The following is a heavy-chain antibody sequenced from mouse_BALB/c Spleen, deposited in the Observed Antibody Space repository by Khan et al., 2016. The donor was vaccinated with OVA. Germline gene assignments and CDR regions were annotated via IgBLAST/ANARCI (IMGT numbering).Heavy chain of an antibody. J-gene: IGHJ2*01. CDR3: TRVYRSDFDY. Sequence: VQLQQSGPELVRPGASVKISCKASGYSFTGYFMNWVMQSHGKGLEWIGRINPHIGETFYNQKFKDKATLTVDESSNTAHMELRSLASEDSAVYYCTRVYRSDFDYWGQGTALTVSS. CDR2: INPHIGET. D-gene: IGHD1-1*01. CDR1: GYSFTGYF. V-gene: IGHV1-20*02.